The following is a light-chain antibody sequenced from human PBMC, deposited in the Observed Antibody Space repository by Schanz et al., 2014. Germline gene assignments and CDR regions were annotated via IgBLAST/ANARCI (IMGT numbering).Light chain of an antibody. CDR2: DTS. J-gene: IGKJ1*01. CDR1: QSLSGGY. V-gene: IGKV3-11*01. CDR3: QQYNNWPRT. Sequence: IVLTQSPATLSLSPGDSATLSCRASQSLSGGYLAWYRQKPGQPPRLLIFDTSNRATGIPARFRGSASGTDFTLTITGLQSEDFAVYYCQQYNNWPRTFGQGTKVEIE.